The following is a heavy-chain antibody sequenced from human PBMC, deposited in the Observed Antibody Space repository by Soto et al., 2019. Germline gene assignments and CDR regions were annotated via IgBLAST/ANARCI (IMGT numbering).Heavy chain of an antibody. V-gene: IGHV3-23*01. D-gene: IGHD2-2*01. CDR3: TKDRYCSSTSCYAGYY. J-gene: IGHJ4*02. CDR1: GFPFSSYA. CDR2: ISGSGGST. Sequence: GGSLRLSCAASGFPFSSYAMSWVRQAPGKGLEWVSGISGSGGSTSVADSVKGRFTISRDNSKNTLYLQMNSLRAKDTAVYYCTKDRYCSSTSCYAGYYWGQGTLVTVSS.